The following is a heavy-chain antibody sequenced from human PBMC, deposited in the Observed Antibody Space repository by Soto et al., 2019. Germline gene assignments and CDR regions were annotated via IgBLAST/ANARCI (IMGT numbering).Heavy chain of an antibody. CDR2: ITGSGTST. D-gene: IGHD3-9*01. CDR1: GFTFSTYA. Sequence: GGSLRLSCAASGFTFSTYAMSWVRLAPGKGLEWVSCITGSGTSTYYADSVKGRFTISRDNAKNTLYLHLNSLRAEDTAVYYCAKSWTYYDILTPSDYWGQGTLVTVSP. V-gene: IGHV3-23*01. J-gene: IGHJ4*02. CDR3: AKSWTYYDILTPSDY.